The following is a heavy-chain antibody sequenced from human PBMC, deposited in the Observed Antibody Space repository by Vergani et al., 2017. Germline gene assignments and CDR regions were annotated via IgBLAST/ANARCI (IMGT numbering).Heavy chain of an antibody. D-gene: IGHD3-10*01. CDR2: IYPGDSEV. Sequence: EKQLVQSGSETKKPGESLKISCQAFGYTFSNFWIGWVRQRPGRGLEWMGIIYPGDSEVKSNPTFRGKVIFSVDTSVNTAYLQWRSLQASDTATYFCASGGHGSENGGALQLWGQGTNITVSS. V-gene: IGHV5-51*01. CDR3: ASGGHGSENGGALQL. J-gene: IGHJ3*01. CDR1: GYTFSNFW.